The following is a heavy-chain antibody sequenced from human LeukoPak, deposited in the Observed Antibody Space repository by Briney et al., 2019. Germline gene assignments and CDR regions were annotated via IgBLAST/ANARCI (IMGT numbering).Heavy chain of an antibody. J-gene: IGHJ4*02. CDR3: ARDRSTTVTTFWFFDY. CDR1: GGSFSSYY. Sequence: SETLSLTCAVYGGSFSSYYWSWIRQPAGKGLEWIGRIYTSGSTNYNPSLKSRVTMSVDTSKNQFSLKLSSVTAADTAVYYCARDRSTTVTTFWFFDYWGQGTLVTVSS. V-gene: IGHV4-4*07. D-gene: IGHD4-17*01. CDR2: IYTSGST.